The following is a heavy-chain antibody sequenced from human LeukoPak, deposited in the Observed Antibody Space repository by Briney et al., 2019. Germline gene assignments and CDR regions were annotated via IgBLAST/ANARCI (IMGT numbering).Heavy chain of an antibody. Sequence: ASVKVSCKASGYTFTGYYMHWVRQAPGQGLEWMGWINPNSGGTNYAQKFQGRVTMTRDTSISTAYMELRSLRSDDTAVYYCARDRWDIVAVGVYYYGMDVWGQGTTVTVSS. CDR1: GYTFTGYY. V-gene: IGHV1-2*02. CDR3: ARDRWDIVAVGVYYYGMDV. CDR2: INPNSGGT. D-gene: IGHD5-12*01. J-gene: IGHJ6*02.